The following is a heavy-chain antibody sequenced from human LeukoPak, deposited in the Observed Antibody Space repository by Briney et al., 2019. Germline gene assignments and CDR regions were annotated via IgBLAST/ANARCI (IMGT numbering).Heavy chain of an antibody. Sequence: PGGSLRLSCAASGFTFSTYEINWVRQAPGKGLEWLSHISTSGSSIHYADSVKGRFTISRDNAKNSLYLQMNSLRAEDTAVYYCALDRFQHWGQGTLVTVSS. CDR2: ISTSGSSI. V-gene: IGHV3-48*03. CDR1: GFTFSTYE. J-gene: IGHJ1*01. CDR3: ALDRFQH. D-gene: IGHD3-3*01.